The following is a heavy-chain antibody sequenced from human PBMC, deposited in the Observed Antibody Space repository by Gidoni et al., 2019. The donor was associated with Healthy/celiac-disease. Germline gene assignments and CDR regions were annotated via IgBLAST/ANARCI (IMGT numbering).Heavy chain of an antibody. CDR3: ASYNSGGWRRTYYFDY. Sequence: PGLVKPSETLSLTCTVSGGPISSYYWSWIRQPPGKGLEWIGYIYYSGSTNYNPSLKSRVTISVDTSKNQFSLKLSSVTAADTAVYYCASYNSGGWRRTYYFDYWGQGTLVTVTS. V-gene: IGHV4-59*01. CDR2: IYYSGST. CDR1: GGPISSYY. J-gene: IGHJ4*02. D-gene: IGHD1-26*01.